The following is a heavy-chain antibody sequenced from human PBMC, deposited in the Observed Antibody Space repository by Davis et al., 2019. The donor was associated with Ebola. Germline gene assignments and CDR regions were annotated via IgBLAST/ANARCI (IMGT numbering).Heavy chain of an antibody. CDR2: IYYSGST. CDR1: GESVSTFY. J-gene: IGHJ4*02. Sequence: SETLSLTCTVSGESVSTFYWGWIRQPPGKGLEWIGSIYYSGSTYYNPSLKSRVTISVDTSKNQFSLKLSSVTAADTAVYYCAGQDIVATIIDYWGQGTLVTVSS. V-gene: IGHV4-39*01. CDR3: AGQDIVATIIDY. D-gene: IGHD5-12*01.